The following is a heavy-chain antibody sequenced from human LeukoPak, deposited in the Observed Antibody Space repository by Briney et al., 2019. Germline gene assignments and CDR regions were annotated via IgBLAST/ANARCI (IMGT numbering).Heavy chain of an antibody. V-gene: IGHV3-21*01. Sequence: GGSLRLSYAASGFTFSSYSMNWVRQAPGKGLEWVSSISSSSSYIYYADSVKGRFTISRDNAKNSLYLQMNSLRAEDTAVYYCARGGDILTGYYPNWFDPWGQGTLVTVSS. CDR1: GFTFSSYS. D-gene: IGHD3-9*01. CDR2: ISSSSSYI. CDR3: ARGGDILTGYYPNWFDP. J-gene: IGHJ5*02.